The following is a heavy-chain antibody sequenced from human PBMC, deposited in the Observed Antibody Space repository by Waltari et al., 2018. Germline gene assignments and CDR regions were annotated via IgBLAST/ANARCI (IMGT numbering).Heavy chain of an antibody. CDR3: ARDHHCSSTSCFGWFDP. CDR1: GYTFTGYY. Sequence: QVQLVQSGAEVKKPGASVKVSCKASGYTFTGYYMHWVRQAPGQGLEWMGWINPNSGGTNYAQKFQGRVTMTRDTSISTAYMELSRLRSDDTAVYYCARDHHCSSTSCFGWFDPWGQGTLVTVSS. CDR2: INPNSGGT. J-gene: IGHJ5*02. D-gene: IGHD2-2*01. V-gene: IGHV1-2*02.